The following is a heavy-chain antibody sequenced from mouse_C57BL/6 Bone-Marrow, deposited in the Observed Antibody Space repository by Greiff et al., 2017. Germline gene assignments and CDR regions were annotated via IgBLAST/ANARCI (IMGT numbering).Heavy chain of an antibody. V-gene: IGHV1-69*01. Sequence: QVQLQQPGAELVMPGASVKLSCKASGYTFTSYWMHWVKQRPGQGLEWIGEIDPSDSYTNYNQKFKGKSTLTVDKSSSTAYMQLSSLTSEDSAVYYCARGPITTVVATDWYFDVWGTGTTVTVSS. D-gene: IGHD1-1*01. CDR2: IDPSDSYT. J-gene: IGHJ1*03. CDR1: GYTFTSYW. CDR3: ARGPITTVVATDWYFDV.